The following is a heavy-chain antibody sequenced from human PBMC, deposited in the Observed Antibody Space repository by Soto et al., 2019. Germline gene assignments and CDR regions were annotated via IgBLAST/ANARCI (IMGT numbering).Heavy chain of an antibody. V-gene: IGHV4-31*03. D-gene: IGHD3-16*02. Sequence: PSETLSLTCTVSGGSISSGGYYWSWIRQHPGKGLEWIGYIYYSGSTYYNPSLKSRVTISVDTSKNQFSLKLSSVTAADTAVYYCASYDYVWGRYRANDAFDIWGQGTMVTVSS. CDR2: IYYSGST. J-gene: IGHJ3*02. CDR1: GGSISSGGYY. CDR3: ASYDYVWGRYRANDAFDI.